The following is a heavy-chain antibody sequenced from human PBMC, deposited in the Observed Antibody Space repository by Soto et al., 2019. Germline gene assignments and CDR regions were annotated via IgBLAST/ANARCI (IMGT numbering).Heavy chain of an antibody. J-gene: IGHJ3*02. CDR2: IWYDGSNK. D-gene: IGHD6-13*01. Sequence: PGGSLRLSCAASGFTFSSYGMHWVRQAPGKGLEWVAVIWYDGSNKYYADSVKGRSTISRDNSKNTLYLQMNSLRAEDTAVYYCARDPSSSWYTSDAFDIWGQGTMVTVSS. CDR3: ARDPSSSWYTSDAFDI. V-gene: IGHV3-33*01. CDR1: GFTFSSYG.